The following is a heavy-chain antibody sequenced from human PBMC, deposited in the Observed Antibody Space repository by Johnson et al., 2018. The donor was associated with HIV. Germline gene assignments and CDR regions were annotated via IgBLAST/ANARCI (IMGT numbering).Heavy chain of an antibody. J-gene: IGHJ3*02. V-gene: IGHV3-7*03. CDR2: IKQDGSEK. Sequence: QLVESGGGLVKPGGSLRLSCAASGFTFSNAWMSWVRQAPGKGLEWVANIKQDGSEKYYVDSVKGRFTISRDNAKNSLYLQMNSLRAEDTAVYYCARGLIIQLWLQAAFDIWGQGTMVTVSS. CDR3: ARGLIIQLWLQAAFDI. D-gene: IGHD5-18*01. CDR1: GFTFSNAW.